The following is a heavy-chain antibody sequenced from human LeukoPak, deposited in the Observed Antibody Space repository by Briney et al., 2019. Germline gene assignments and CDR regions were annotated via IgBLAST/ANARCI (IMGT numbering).Heavy chain of an antibody. Sequence: SVKVSCKASGGTFSSYAISWVRQAPGQGLEWMGGIIPIFGTANYAQKFQGRVTITADESTSTAYMELSSLRSEDTAVYYCARDPVDYYGPGIDNYYYYGMDVWGQGTTVTVSS. D-gene: IGHD3-10*01. CDR1: GGTFSSYA. CDR2: IIPIFGTA. CDR3: ARDPVDYYGPGIDNYYYYGMDV. J-gene: IGHJ6*02. V-gene: IGHV1-69*01.